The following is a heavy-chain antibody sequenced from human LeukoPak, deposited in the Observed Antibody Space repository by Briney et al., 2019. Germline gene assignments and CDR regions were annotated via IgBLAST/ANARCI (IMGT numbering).Heavy chain of an antibody. V-gene: IGHV4-59*01. Sequence: PSETLSLTCTVSGGSITNFYGGWIRQSPGKGLELIGYIYYSGSTSYNPSLKSRVTISVDTSKNQISLKLSSVTAADTAVYYCARDLGVMVRAFDIWGQGTMVTVSS. D-gene: IGHD5-18*01. CDR2: IYYSGST. CDR3: ARDLGVMVRAFDI. J-gene: IGHJ3*02. CDR1: GGSITNFY.